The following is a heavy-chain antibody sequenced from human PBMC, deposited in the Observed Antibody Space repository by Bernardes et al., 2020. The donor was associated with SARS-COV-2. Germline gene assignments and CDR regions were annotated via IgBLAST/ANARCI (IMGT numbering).Heavy chain of an antibody. V-gene: IGHV5-10-1*01. D-gene: IGHD3-10*01. CDR3: ATHVSRGPHYY. CDR1: GYSFTSYR. CDR2: IDPSDSST. Sequence: GESLKISCKGSGYSFTSYRINWVRQMPGKGLEWMGRIDPSDSSTNYSPSFRGHVAVSADKSISTAYLQWSSLKASDTAIYYCATHVSRGPHYYWGQGTLVTVSS. J-gene: IGHJ4*02.